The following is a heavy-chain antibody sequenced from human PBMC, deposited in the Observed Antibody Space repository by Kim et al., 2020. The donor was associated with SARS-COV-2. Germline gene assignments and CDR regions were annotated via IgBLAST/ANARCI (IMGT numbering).Heavy chain of an antibody. CDR1: GFTFSNAW. CDR2: IKSKTDGGTT. V-gene: IGHV3-15*01. Sequence: GGSLRLSCAASGFTFSNAWMSWVRQAPGKGLEWVGRIKSKTDGGTTDYAAPVKGRFTISRDDSKNTLYLQMNSLKTEDTAVYYCTTGDILTGYDYYYGMDVWGQETTVAVSS. CDR3: TTGDILTGYDYYYGMDV. D-gene: IGHD3-9*01. J-gene: IGHJ6*02.